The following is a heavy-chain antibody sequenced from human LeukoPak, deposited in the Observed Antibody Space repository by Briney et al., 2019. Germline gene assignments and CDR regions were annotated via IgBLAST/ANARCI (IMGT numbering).Heavy chain of an antibody. Sequence: GGSLRLSCVASGFTFSSDRMNWVRQAPGRGLEWVSTIYSGSDYIYYADSVKGRFTISRDNAKNSLYLQMNSLRAEDTAIYYCARDLPVSGAYHQFDSWGQGTLVTVSS. CDR1: GFTFSSDR. D-gene: IGHD4/OR15-4a*01. CDR3: ARDLPVSGAYHQFDS. V-gene: IGHV3-21*01. J-gene: IGHJ4*02. CDR2: IYSGSDYI.